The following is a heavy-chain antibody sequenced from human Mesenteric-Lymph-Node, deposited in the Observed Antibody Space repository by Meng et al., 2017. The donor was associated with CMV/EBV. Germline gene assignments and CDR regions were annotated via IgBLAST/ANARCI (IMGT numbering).Heavy chain of an antibody. CDR2: TYYKSKWYN. CDR3: ARERISLVRGVILDYYGMDV. D-gene: IGHD3-10*01. V-gene: IGHV6-1*01. J-gene: IGHJ6*02. Sequence: SCAISGDSVSSNSAAWTWIRQSPSRGLEWLGRTYYKSKWYNDYAVSVKSRIIINPGASGNQFSLQLKSVTPEDTAVYYCARERISLVRGVILDYYGMDVWGQGTTVTVSS. CDR1: GDSVSSNSAA.